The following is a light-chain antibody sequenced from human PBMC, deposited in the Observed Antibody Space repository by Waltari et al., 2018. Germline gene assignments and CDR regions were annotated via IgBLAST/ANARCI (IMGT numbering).Light chain of an antibody. CDR3: QQTYSTLSWT. CDR1: QSISNY. J-gene: IGKJ1*01. V-gene: IGKV1-39*01. CDR2: AAT. Sequence: DIQMTQSPSSLSASVGDRVTITCRASQSISNYLNLYQQKPGKAPKLLIYAATSLQSGVPSRFSGSGSGTDFTLTISSLQPEDFATYYCQQTYSTLSWTFGQGTKVEIK.